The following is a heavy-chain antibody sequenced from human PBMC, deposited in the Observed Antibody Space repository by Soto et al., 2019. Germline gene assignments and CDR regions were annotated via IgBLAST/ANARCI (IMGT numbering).Heavy chain of an antibody. V-gene: IGHV4-4*07. D-gene: IGHD4-17*01. CDR2: IYTSGST. CDR3: ALLVIDYGDYAGWFAP. CDR1: GGSISSYY. Sequence: QVQLQESGPGLVKPSETLSLTCTVSGGSISSYYWSWIRQPAGKGLEWIGRIYTSGSTNYNPSLKSRVTMSVDTSKNKCSLKLSSVTAEDTAVYYCALLVIDYGDYAGWFAPWGQGTLVTVSS. J-gene: IGHJ5*02.